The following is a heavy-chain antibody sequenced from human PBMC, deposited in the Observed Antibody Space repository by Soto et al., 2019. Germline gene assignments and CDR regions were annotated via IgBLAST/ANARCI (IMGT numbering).Heavy chain of an antibody. Sequence: SETLSLTCAVSGYSISSGYYWGWIRQPPGKGLEWIGSIYHSGSTYYNPSLKSRVTIAVDTSKNQFSLKLSSVTAADTAVYYCARETSITIFGVVIMGSCWFDPWGQGTLVTVSS. D-gene: IGHD3-3*01. J-gene: IGHJ5*02. CDR2: IYHSGST. CDR1: GYSISSGYY. CDR3: ARETSITIFGVVIMGSCWFDP. V-gene: IGHV4-38-2*02.